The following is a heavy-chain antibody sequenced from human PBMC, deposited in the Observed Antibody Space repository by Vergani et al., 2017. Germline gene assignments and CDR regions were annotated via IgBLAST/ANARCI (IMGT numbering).Heavy chain of an antibody. D-gene: IGHD5/OR15-5a*01. J-gene: IGHJ6*02. CDR2: IDTNSGDA. V-gene: IGHV7-4-1*01. Sequence: QVQLEQSGSELRKPGASVKISCKASVYKFTAHNINWVRQAPGQGLEWMGWIDTNSGDAIYAPGFTGRFVLSLDTSVTPKSLQIRSLKADDTAVYYCTRNREILRSAGMVVWGQGTTVTVSS. CDR3: TRNREILRSAGMVV. CDR1: VYKFTAHN.